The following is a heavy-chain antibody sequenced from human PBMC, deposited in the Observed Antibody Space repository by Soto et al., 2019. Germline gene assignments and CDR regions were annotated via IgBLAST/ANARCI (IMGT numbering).Heavy chain of an antibody. CDR1: GYTFSKYT. J-gene: IGHJ3*02. V-gene: IGHV1-18*04. CDR2: ISPYSDNT. Sequence: QVQLVQSGAEVKKPGASVKVSCKASGYTFSKYTISWVRQAPGQGLEWMGWISPYSDNTDYAQELQGRVTMTTDTSTTTAYMELRSLISDDTAVYYFAKSMPTLTNVAFDIWGQGTMVTVSS. D-gene: IGHD4-17*01. CDR3: AKSMPTLTNVAFDI.